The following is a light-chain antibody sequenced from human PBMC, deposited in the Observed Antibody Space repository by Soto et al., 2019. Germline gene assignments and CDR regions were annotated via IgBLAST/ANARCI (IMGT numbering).Light chain of an antibody. V-gene: IGLV2-11*01. J-gene: IGLJ2*01. CDR2: DVT. CDR1: SSDVGAFNY. Sequence: QSALTQPPSVSGSPGQSVTISCAGTSSDVGAFNYVSWYQQHPGTAPKLMIFDVTKRPSGVPNRFSGSKSANTASLTISGLLAEDEADYYCCSYAGTYTFVFGGGTKVTVL. CDR3: CSYAGTYTFV.